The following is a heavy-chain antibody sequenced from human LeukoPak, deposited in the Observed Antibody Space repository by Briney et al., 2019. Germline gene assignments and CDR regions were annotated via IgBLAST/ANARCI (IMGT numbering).Heavy chain of an antibody. Sequence: GGSLRLSCAASGFTFSSYAMSWVRQPPGKGLEWVSGISGSGDNTYYADSVKGRFTISRDNSKKTLYLHLNSLRVEDAAVYYCAKDGYSSIPGFHFEYWGQGAPVTVSS. J-gene: IGHJ4*02. V-gene: IGHV3-23*01. CDR3: AKDGYSSIPGFHFEY. D-gene: IGHD6-13*01. CDR1: GFTFSSYA. CDR2: ISGSGDNT.